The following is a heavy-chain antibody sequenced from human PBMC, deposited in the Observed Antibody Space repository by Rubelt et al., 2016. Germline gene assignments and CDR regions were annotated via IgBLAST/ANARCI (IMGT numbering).Heavy chain of an antibody. CDR2: VHSSGSS. CDR1: GDSISSYY. J-gene: IGHJ4*02. Sequence: QMQLEESGPGLVKPSETLSLTCTVSGDSISSYYWSWIRQPPGRGLEWIGYVHSSGSSTSNPSLKSRVTISVEPSKNHFSLKLTSVTAADAAVYYCARGPQWELPTYDYWGQGILVTVSS. CDR3: ARGPQWELPTYDY. D-gene: IGHD1-26*01. V-gene: IGHV4-59*01.